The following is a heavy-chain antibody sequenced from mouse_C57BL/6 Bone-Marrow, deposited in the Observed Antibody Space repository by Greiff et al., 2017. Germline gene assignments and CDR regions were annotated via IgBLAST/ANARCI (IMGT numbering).Heavy chain of an antibody. CDR2: IFPGSGST. V-gene: IGHV1-75*01. CDR1: GYTFTDYY. D-gene: IGHD1-1*01. Sequence: VQLQQSGPELVKPGASVKISCKASGYTFTDYYINWVKQRPGQGLEWIGWIFPGSGSTYYNEKFKGKATLTVDNSSSTAYMLLSSLTSEDSAVYVCARWDYYGSSHWYFDVWGTGTTVTVSS. CDR3: ARWDYYGSSHWYFDV. J-gene: IGHJ1*03.